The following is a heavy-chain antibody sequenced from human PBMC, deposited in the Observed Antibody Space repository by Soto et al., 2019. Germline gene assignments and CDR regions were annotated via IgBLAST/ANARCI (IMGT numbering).Heavy chain of an antibody. CDR2: IYYSGGT. J-gene: IGHJ6*03. CDR1: GGSISSGGYY. D-gene: IGHD1-26*01. Sequence: QVQLQESGPGLVKPSQTLSLTCTVSGGSISSGGYYWSWIRQHPGKGLEWIGYIYYSGGTYYNPSLKSRVTISVDTSKNQFSLKLSSVTAADTAVSYCAREELRNYYYDYMDVWGKGTTVTVSS. CDR3: AREELRNYYYDYMDV. V-gene: IGHV4-31*03.